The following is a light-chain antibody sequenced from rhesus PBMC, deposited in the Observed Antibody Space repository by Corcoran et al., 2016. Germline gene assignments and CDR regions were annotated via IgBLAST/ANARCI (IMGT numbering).Light chain of an antibody. Sequence: DIVMTQSPDSLAVSLGERVTINCKSTQSLLYSSNNKTYLAWYQQKPGQAPLLLISWASTRESGVPYRFSGSGYVKDFTLTISGLEAEDVAVYYCQQYYSTPVTFGQGTKVEIK. V-gene: IGKV4-1*01. CDR2: WAS. J-gene: IGKJ1*01. CDR1: QSLLYSSNNKTY. CDR3: QQYYSTPVT.